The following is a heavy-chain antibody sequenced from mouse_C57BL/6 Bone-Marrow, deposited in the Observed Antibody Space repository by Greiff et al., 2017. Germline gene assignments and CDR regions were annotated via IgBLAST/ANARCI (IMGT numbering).Heavy chain of an antibody. J-gene: IGHJ2*01. CDR3: SGGYYGSSYDY. D-gene: IGHD1-1*01. V-gene: IGHV1-82*01. CDR2: IYPGDGDT. Sequence: QVQLKQSGPELVKPGASVKISCKASGYAFSSSWMNWVKQRSGKGLEWIGRIYPGDGDTNYNGKFKGKATLTADKSSSTAYMQISSLTSEDSAVYFCSGGYYGSSYDYWGQGTTLTVSS. CDR1: GYAFSSSW.